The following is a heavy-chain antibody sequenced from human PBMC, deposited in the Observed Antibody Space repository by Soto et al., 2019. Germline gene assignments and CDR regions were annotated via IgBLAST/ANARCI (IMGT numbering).Heavy chain of an antibody. J-gene: IGHJ6*02. Sequence: ASVKVSCKASGYPFTSYYLHWVRQAPGQGPEWMGRINVSDGSTRYAQNFQGRVTMTRDTSTTTVYMELSPLRSDDTAVYYCAREAAVAGTAFDHWGHGTTVTVSS. V-gene: IGHV1-46*01. D-gene: IGHD6-19*01. CDR1: GYPFTSYY. CDR2: INVSDGST. CDR3: AREAAVAGTAFDH.